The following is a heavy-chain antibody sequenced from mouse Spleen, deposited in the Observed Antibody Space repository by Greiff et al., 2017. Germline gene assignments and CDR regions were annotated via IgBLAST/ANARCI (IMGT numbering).Heavy chain of an antibody. V-gene: IGHV1-9*01. J-gene: IGHJ1*01. CDR2: ILPGSGST. CDR1: GYTFSSYW. Sequence: QVQLQQSGAELMKPGASVKISCKATGYTFSSYWIEWVKQRPGHGLEWIGEILPGSGSTNYNEKFKGKATFTADTSSNTAYMQLSSLTSEDSAVYYCARPGGFITTTYFDVWGAGTTVTVSS. D-gene: IGHD1-1*01. CDR3: ARPGGFITTTYFDV.